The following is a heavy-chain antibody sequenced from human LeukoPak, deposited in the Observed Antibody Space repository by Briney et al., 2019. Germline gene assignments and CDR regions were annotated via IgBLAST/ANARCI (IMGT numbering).Heavy chain of an antibody. D-gene: IGHD3-16*01. V-gene: IGHV3-33*03. CDR3: VKHRIWGEDYFDY. J-gene: IGHJ4*02. CDR1: GFTFSSYA. CDR2: IWNDGSNK. Sequence: GGSLRLSCAASGFTFSSYAMSWVRQAPGKGLEWVAVIWNDGSNKYYADSVKGRFTISRDNSKNTLYLQMNSLRAEDTAVYYCVKHRIWGEDYFDYWGQGTLVTVSS.